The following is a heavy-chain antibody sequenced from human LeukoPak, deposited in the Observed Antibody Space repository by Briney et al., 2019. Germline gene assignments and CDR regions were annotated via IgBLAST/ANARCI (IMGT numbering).Heavy chain of an antibody. CDR1: GFTFNNAW. CDR3: TTDRRLIVGASYYFDY. Sequence: GGSLGLSCAASGFTFNNAWMSWVRQAPGKGLEWVGRIKSKTDGGTTDYAAPVKGRFTISRDESKNTLYLQMNSLKTEDTAVYYCTTDRRLIVGASYYFDYWGQGTLVTVSS. D-gene: IGHD1-26*01. J-gene: IGHJ4*02. V-gene: IGHV3-15*01. CDR2: IKSKTDGGTT.